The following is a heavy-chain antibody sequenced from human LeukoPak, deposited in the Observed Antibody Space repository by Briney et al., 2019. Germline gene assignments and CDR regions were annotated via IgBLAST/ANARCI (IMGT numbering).Heavy chain of an antibody. V-gene: IGHV1-2*02. J-gene: IGHJ4*02. Sequence: ASVKVSCKASGYTFTGYYMHWVRQAPGQGLEWMGWINPNSGGTNYAQKFQGRVTMTRDTPISTAYMELSRLRSDDTAVYYCARDSSGWHYPYFDYWGQGTLVTVSS. CDR3: ARDSSGWHYPYFDY. CDR2: INPNSGGT. CDR1: GYTFTGYY. D-gene: IGHD6-19*01.